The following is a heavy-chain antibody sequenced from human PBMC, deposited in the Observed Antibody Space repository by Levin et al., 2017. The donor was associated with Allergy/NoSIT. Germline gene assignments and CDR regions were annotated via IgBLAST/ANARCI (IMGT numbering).Heavy chain of an antibody. CDR3: ARLTKAHLAFDP. Sequence: SETLSLTCTVSGGSITSYYWNWIRQPPGKGLEWIGYIYFSGPPNIGTTNYNPSLKSRVTMSLDTSNNQFSLRLSSVTASDTAVYYCARLTKAHLAFDPWGQGTLVIVSS. CDR1: GGSITSYY. J-gene: IGHJ5*02. V-gene: IGHV4-59*08. D-gene: IGHD3-3*02. CDR2: IYFSGPPNIGTT.